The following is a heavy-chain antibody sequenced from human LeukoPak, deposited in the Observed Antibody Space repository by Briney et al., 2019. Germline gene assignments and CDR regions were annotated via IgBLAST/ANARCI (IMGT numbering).Heavy chain of an antibody. CDR1: GFTFSSFA. CDR2: ISGSGVST. Sequence: PGGSLRLSCAASGFTFSSFAMTWVRQAPGKGLEWVSAISGSGVSTYYADSVKGRFTISRDNSKNTLSLQMNSLRAEDTAVYYCAKGWFGDCWGQGTLVTVPS. CDR3: AKGWFGDC. V-gene: IGHV3-23*01. D-gene: IGHD3-10*01. J-gene: IGHJ4*02.